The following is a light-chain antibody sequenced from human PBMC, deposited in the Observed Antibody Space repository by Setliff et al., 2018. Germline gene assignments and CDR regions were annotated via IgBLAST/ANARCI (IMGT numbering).Light chain of an antibody. CDR1: SSDVGGYDY. CDR2: EVT. CDR3: SSYAGNYHYV. J-gene: IGLJ1*01. Sequence: QSVLAQPPSASGSPGQSVTISCTGTSSDVGGYDYVSWYQQHPGKAPKLMLYEVTKRPSGVPDRFSGSKSDNTASLTVSGLQADDEADYYCSSYAGNYHYVFGTGTKVTVL. V-gene: IGLV2-8*01.